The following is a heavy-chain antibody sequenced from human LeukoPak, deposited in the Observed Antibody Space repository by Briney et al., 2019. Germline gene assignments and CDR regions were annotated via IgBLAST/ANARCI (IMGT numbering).Heavy chain of an antibody. J-gene: IGHJ3*02. Sequence: PGGSLRLSCAASGFTFSSYNMNWVRQAPGKGLEWLGFVRSKTYGGTTEYAASVKGRFTISRDDSKSIAYLQINSLITEDTAMYYCTRDALRGSGLFSGDAFDIWGQGTVVTVSS. CDR2: VRSKTYGGTT. CDR3: TRDALRGSGLFSGDAFDI. CDR1: GFTFSSYN. D-gene: IGHD5-12*01. V-gene: IGHV3-49*04.